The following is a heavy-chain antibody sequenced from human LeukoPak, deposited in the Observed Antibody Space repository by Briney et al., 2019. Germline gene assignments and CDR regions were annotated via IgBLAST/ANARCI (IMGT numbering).Heavy chain of an antibody. D-gene: IGHD5-18*01. V-gene: IGHV3-48*01. J-gene: IGHJ4*02. Sequence: GGSLRLSCAASGFPFSNYVMSWVRQAPGKGLEWVSYINHNGETIYYADSVKGRFTISRDNGKNSLYLQMNGLRAEDTAVYYCAREGYSYGYPFFDYWGQGTLVTVSS. CDR1: GFPFSNYV. CDR3: AREGYSYGYPFFDY. CDR2: INHNGETI.